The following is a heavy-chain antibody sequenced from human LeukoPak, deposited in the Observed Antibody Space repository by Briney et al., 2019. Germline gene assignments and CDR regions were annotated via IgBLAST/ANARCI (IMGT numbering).Heavy chain of an antibody. CDR3: TTDSTTSY. CDR1: GFTFSDAW. V-gene: IGHV3-15*07. Sequence: GGSLRLSCAASGFTFSDAWMNWVRQAPGKGLEWVGRIKSKIDGETTDYTAPVKGRFTISRDDSKNTVYLQMNSLKTEDTAVYYCTTDSTTSYWGQGTLVTVSS. J-gene: IGHJ4*02. CDR2: IKSKIDGETT. D-gene: IGHD1-14*01.